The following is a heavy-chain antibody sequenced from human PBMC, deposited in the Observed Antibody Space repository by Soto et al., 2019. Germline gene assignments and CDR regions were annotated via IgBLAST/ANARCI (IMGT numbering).Heavy chain of an antibody. J-gene: IGHJ4*02. D-gene: IGHD1-1*01. CDR3: ARGRTTGNFDY. CDR2: INAGNGNT. Sequence: ASVKVSCRASGYTFTSYAMHWVRQAPGQRLEWMGWINAGNGNTKYSQKFQGRVTITRDTSASTAYMELSSLRSEDTAVYYCARGRTTGNFDYWGQGTLVTVSS. CDR1: GYTFTSYA. V-gene: IGHV1-3*01.